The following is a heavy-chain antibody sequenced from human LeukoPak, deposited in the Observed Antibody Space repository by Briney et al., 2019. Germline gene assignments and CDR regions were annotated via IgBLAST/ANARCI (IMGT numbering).Heavy chain of an antibody. D-gene: IGHD1-7*01. Sequence: ATVTVTCKASGYTFTTYGFSWVRQAPGQGLEGMGWISGDNSNTKYAEKIQGIVTMTTDKSTSTAYMELRSLRSDDAAVYYCARDELLVYGMDVWGQGTTVTVSS. J-gene: IGHJ6*02. V-gene: IGHV1-18*01. CDR3: ARDELLVYGMDV. CDR1: GYTFTTYG. CDR2: ISGDNSNT.